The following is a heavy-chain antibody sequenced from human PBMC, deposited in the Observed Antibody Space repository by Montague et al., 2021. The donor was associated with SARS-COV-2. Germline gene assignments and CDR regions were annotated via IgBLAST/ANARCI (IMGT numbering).Heavy chain of an antibody. J-gene: IGHJ3*02. CDR1: VSCICGAD. V-gene: IGHV4-4*07. CDR2: FCIVGST. D-gene: IGHD1-14*01. CDR3: ARETMTADAFDI. Sequence: SETLSLTCTVLVSCICGADRKCIRLYSSQTLKWIGDFCIVGSTDYNPSLKSRATISRDTSKNQFSLKVRSVTAADTAVYYCARETMTADAFDIWGQGTMVTVSS.